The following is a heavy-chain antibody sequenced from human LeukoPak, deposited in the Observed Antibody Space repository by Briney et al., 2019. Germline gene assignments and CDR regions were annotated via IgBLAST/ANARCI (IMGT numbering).Heavy chain of an antibody. J-gene: IGHJ5*02. CDR2: IYTSGST. D-gene: IGHD4-17*01. CDR1: GGSISSYY. CDR3: ARHSTTVTTRWFDP. Sequence: SETLSLTCTVSGGSISSYYWSWIRQPPGKGLEWIGYIYTSGSTKYNPSLKSRVTISVDTSKNQFSLKLSSVTAADTAVYYCARHSTTVTTRWFDPWGQGTLVTVSS. V-gene: IGHV4-4*09.